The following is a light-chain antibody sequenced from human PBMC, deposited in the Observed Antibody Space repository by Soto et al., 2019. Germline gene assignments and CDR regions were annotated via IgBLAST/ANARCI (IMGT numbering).Light chain of an antibody. J-gene: IGLJ1*01. CDR1: SSDVGGYNF. Sequence: QSALTQPPSASGSPGQSVTISCTGTSSDVGGYNFVSWYQQHPGKAPKLMIYEVSKRSSGVPGRFSGSKSGNTASLTVSGLQAEDEADYYCASYAGSITVYGTGTKVTVL. CDR3: ASYAGSITV. V-gene: IGLV2-8*01. CDR2: EVS.